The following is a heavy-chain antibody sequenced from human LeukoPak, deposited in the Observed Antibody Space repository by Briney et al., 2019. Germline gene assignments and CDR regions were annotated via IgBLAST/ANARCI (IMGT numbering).Heavy chain of an antibody. D-gene: IGHD1-26*01. CDR2: IEYDGSRA. J-gene: IGHJ4*02. CDR3: VKNSGIWSF. V-gene: IGHV3-33*03. CDR1: GFTFGDYG. Sequence: PGGSLRLSCPGSGFTFGDYGMHGFRQPPGKGLEWVAVIEYDGSRAFYADSVQSRFTISRDNSKNTMSVQMDDLRAEDTAAYYCVKNSGIWSFWGQGTLVTVSS.